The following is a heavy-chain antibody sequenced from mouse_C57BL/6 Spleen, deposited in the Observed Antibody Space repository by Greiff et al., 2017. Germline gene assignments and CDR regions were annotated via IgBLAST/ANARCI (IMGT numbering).Heavy chain of an antibody. CDR3: AILYDSHYYAMEY. J-gene: IGHJ4*01. D-gene: IGHD2-4*01. Sequence: QVQLQQPGAELVKPGASVTVSCKASGYTFTSYWMHWVKQRPGQGLEWIGRIHPSDSDTNYNQTFKGKATLTVDKSSSTAYMQISSLTSEVSAVYYCAILYDSHYYAMEYGGKGTSVNGSS. CDR1: GYTFTSYW. CDR2: IHPSDSDT. V-gene: IGHV1-74*01.